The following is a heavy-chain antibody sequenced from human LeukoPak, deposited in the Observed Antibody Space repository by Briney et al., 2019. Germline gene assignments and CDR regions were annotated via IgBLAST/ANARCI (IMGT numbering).Heavy chain of an antibody. CDR2: IYYSGST. CDR3: ARHSFPYCDSNTCSPYRWFDT. J-gene: IGHJ5*02. CDR1: GGSISSYF. V-gene: IGHV4-59*08. D-gene: IGHD2-21*01. Sequence: PSETLSLTCTVSGGSISSYFWSWIRQSPGKGLEWIGYIYYSGSTNYSPSLKSRVTVSVDTSRNQFSLNLSSVTAADTAVYYCARHSFPYCDSNTCSPYRWFDTWGQGTLVTVSS.